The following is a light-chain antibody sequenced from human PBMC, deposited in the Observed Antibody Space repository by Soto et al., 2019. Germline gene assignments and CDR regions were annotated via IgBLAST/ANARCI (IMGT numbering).Light chain of an antibody. CDR3: SAWDDSLNGRV. Sequence: QSVLTQPPSVSGTPGQRVTISCSGSSSNIGVKTVNWYQQFPGSAPKLLIFRSDQRPSGVPDRFSGSKSGTSASLAISGLPSEDEADYYCSAWDDSLNGRVFGTGTKLTVL. J-gene: IGLJ1*01. CDR1: SSNIGVKT. CDR2: RSD. V-gene: IGLV1-44*01.